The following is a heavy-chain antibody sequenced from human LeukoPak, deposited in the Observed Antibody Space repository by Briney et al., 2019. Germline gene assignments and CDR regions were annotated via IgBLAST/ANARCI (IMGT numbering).Heavy chain of an antibody. V-gene: IGHV3-9*01. D-gene: IGHD4-17*01. J-gene: IGHJ4*02. Sequence: GGSLTLSCAASGFTFHDYSMHWIRQAPGKGLEWISGLSWNGGNIGYAESVRGRFTISRDNAGNSLYLQMNSLRPEDTALYYCAKALGSTVTTRTYFDYWGQGTLVTVSS. CDR1: GFTFHDYS. CDR3: AKALGSTVTTRTYFDY. CDR2: LSWNGGNI.